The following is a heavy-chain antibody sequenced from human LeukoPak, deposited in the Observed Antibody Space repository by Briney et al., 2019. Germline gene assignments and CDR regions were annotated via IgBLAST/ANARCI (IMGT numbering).Heavy chain of an antibody. CDR3: ARYHPIYYDSSGNYYYGMDV. CDR2: IYYSGST. D-gene: IGHD3-22*01. J-gene: IGHJ6*02. V-gene: IGHV4-59*01. CDR1: GGSISSYY. Sequence: SVTLSLTCTVSGGSISSYYWSWIRQPPGKGLEWIGYIYYSGSTNYNPSLKSRVTISVDTSKNQFSLKLSSVTAADTAVYYCARYHPIYYDSSGNYYYGMDVWGQGTTVTVSS.